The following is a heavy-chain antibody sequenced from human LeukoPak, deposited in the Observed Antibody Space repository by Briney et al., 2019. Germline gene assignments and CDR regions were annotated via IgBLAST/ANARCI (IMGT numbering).Heavy chain of an antibody. CDR1: GFTFSSYG. D-gene: IGHD5-18*01. V-gene: IGHV3-7*01. CDR2: INPDGNKK. J-gene: IGHJ4*02. Sequence: GRSLRLSCAASGFTFSSYGMHWVRQAPGKGLEWVASINPDGNKKYSADSVKGRFTISRDNAENSLYLQMNSLRVEDTAFYYCARDLAYSRLDYWGQGMLVTVSS. CDR3: ARDLAYSRLDY.